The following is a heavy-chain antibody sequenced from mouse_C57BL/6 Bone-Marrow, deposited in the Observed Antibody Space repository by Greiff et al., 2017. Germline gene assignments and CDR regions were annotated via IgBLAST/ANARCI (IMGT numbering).Heavy chain of an antibody. J-gene: IGHJ1*03. CDR1: GYTFTSYW. V-gene: IGHV1-74*01. CDR2: IHPSDSDT. CDR3: AIGITTVVAINWYFDV. D-gene: IGHD1-1*01. Sequence: QVQLQQPGAELVKPGASVKVSCKASGYTFTSYWMHWVKQRPGQGLEWIGRIHPSDSDTNYNQKFKGKATLPVDKSSSTAYMQLSSLTSEDSAGYYCAIGITTVVAINWYFDVWGTGTTGTVSS.